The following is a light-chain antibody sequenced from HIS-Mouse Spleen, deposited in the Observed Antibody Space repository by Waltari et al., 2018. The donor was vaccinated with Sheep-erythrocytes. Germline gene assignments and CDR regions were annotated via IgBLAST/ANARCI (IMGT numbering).Light chain of an antibody. CDR2: DVS. V-gene: IGLV2-11*01. J-gene: IGLJ2*01. CDR3: CSYAGSYTLV. CDR1: SSDVGGYNY. Sequence: QSVLTQPRSVSGSPGQSVTISCTGTSSDVGGYNYVSRYQQHPGKAPKPLIYDVSKRPSGVPDRFACSKSGNTASLTISGLQAEDEADYYCCSYAGSYTLVFGGGTKLTVL.